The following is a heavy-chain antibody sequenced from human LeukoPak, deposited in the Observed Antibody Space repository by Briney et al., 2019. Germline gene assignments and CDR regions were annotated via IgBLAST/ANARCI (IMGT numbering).Heavy chain of an antibody. Sequence: SETLSLTCTVSGGSISSGGYYWSWIRQHPGKGLEWIGYIYYSGSTNYNPSLKSRVTISVDTSKNQFSLKLSSVTAADTAVYYCARADYCSSTSCYIDPWGQGTLVTVSS. D-gene: IGHD2-2*02. CDR1: GGSISSGGYY. CDR3: ARADYCSSTSCYIDP. CDR2: IYYSGST. V-gene: IGHV4-31*03. J-gene: IGHJ5*02.